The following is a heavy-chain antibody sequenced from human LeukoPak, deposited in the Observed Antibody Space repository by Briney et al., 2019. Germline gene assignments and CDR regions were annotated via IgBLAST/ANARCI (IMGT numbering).Heavy chain of an antibody. V-gene: IGHV1-2*02. J-gene: IGHJ4*02. CDR3: ARDMPAAARSLDY. CDR2: INPNSGGT. D-gene: IGHD2-2*01. CDR1: GYTFTGYY. Sequence: ASVKVSCKASGYTFTGYYMHWVRQAPGQGLEWMGWINPNSGGTNYAQKFQGRVTMTRDTSISTAYMELSRLRSDDTAVYYCARDMPAAARSLDYWGQGTLVTVSS.